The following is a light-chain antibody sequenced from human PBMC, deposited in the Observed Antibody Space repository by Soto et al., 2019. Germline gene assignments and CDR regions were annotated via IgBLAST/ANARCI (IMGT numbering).Light chain of an antibody. CDR1: QSVSSSY. CDR2: GAS. V-gene: IGKV3-20*01. CDR3: HHYGDSPPET. J-gene: IGKJ1*01. Sequence: EIVLTQSPGTLSLSPGERATLSCRASQSVSSSYLAWYQQKPGQAPRLLIYGASSRATVIPDRFSGSGSGTDFTLTISRLEPEDFAVYYCHHYGDSPPETFGQGTKVDIK.